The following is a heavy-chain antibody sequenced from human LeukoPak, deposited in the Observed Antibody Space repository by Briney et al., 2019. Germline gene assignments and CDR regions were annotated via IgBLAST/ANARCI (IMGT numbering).Heavy chain of an antibody. CDR1: GFTFNTFW. J-gene: IGHJ4*02. CDR3: ARGDGTSSGLYFHY. Sequence: PGESLRLSCAASGFTFNTFWMTWLRQAPGKGLEWVANIHQEGRTKYYADSVKGRFTISRDNANNALNLQINSLRAEDTALYYCARGDGTSSGLYFHYWGQGTLVTASS. V-gene: IGHV3-7*01. CDR2: IHQEGRTK. D-gene: IGHD6-6*01.